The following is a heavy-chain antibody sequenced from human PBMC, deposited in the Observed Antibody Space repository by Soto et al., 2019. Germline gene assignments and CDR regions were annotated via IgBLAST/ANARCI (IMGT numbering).Heavy chain of an antibody. J-gene: IGHJ4*02. D-gene: IGHD1-26*01. CDR1: GYSISSGYY. CDR3: ARPLLTRSGYFGY. V-gene: IGHV4-38-2*01. CDR2: IYHSGTT. Sequence: SETLSLTCVVSGYSISSGYYWGWIRQPPGKGLEWIGSIYHSGTTYYNPSLKSRVTISLDTSRNQFSLKLTSVTAADTAVYYCARPLLTRSGYFGYWGQGTLVTVSS.